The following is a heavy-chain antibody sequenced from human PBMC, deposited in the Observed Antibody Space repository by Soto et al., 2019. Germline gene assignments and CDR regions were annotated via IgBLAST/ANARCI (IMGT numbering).Heavy chain of an antibody. CDR1: GCTFSEAW. D-gene: IGHD1-26*01. CDR3: YREGF. J-gene: IGHJ4*02. V-gene: IGHV3-15*01. Sequence: ELQLVESGGGLVKPGGSLRLSCAASGCTFSEAWMSWIRQAPGKGLEWVGRIKTNAEGGTRDYGAPVKGRFTISRDDSKNTVYLQMNNLKTEDTAVYRCYREGFWGQGTLVTVSS. CDR2: IKTNAEGGTR.